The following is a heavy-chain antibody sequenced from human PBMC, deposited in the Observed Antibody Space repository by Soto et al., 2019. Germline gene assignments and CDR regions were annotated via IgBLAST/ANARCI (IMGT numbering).Heavy chain of an antibody. CDR1: GFTFSSYA. D-gene: IGHD3-10*01. Sequence: EVQLLESGGGLVQPGGSLRLSCAASGFTFSSYAMSWVRQAPGKGLEWVSAISGSGGSTYYADSVKGRFTISRDNSKNTLYLQMNSLRAEDTAVYYCAKARLLLWFGSDNNRGMDVWGQGTTVTVSS. CDR2: ISGSGGST. CDR3: AKARLLLWFGSDNNRGMDV. J-gene: IGHJ6*02. V-gene: IGHV3-23*01.